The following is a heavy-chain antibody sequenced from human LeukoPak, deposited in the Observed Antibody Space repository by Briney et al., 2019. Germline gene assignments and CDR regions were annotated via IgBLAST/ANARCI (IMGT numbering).Heavy chain of an antibody. J-gene: IGHJ4*02. Sequence: SETLSLTCAVYGGSFSGYYWSWLRQPPGKGLEWIVEINHSGSTNYNPSLKSRVTLSVDTSKTQFSLKLSSVTAADTDVYYCARGTLIRYFDWLSRQFDYWGQGTLVTVSS. D-gene: IGHD3-9*01. CDR2: INHSGST. CDR3: ARGTLIRYFDWLSRQFDY. V-gene: IGHV4-34*01. CDR1: GGSFSGYY.